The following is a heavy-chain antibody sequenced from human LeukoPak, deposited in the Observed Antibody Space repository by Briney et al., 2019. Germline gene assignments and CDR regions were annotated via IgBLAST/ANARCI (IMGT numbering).Heavy chain of an antibody. V-gene: IGHV4-31*03. CDR2: IYYSGST. J-gene: IGHJ4*02. D-gene: IGHD3-22*01. Sequence: SQTLSLTCTFSGGSISSGGYYWSWIRQHPGKGLEWIGYIYYSGSTYYNPSLKSRVTISVDTSKNQFSLKLSSVTAADTAVYYCARAGDSSGYYFDYWGQGTLVTVSS. CDR1: GGSISSGGYY. CDR3: ARAGDSSGYYFDY.